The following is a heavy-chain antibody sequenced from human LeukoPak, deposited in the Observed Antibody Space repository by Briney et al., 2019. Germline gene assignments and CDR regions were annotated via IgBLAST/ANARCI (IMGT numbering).Heavy chain of an antibody. CDR1: GGSICSGDYY. J-gene: IGHJ4*02. CDR3: ARAEKRENYYDSSGYYVRTFDY. D-gene: IGHD3-22*01. V-gene: IGHV4-30-4*08. Sequence: SETLSLTCTVSGGSICSGDYYWSWIRQPPGKGLEWIGYIYYSGSTYYNPSLKSRVTISVDTSKNQFSLKLSSVTAADTAVYYCARAEKRENYYDSSGYYVRTFDYWGQGTLVTVSS. CDR2: IYYSGST.